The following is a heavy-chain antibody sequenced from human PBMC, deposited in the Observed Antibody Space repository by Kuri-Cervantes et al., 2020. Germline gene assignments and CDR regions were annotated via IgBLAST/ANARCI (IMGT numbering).Heavy chain of an antibody. Sequence: GSLRLSCTVSGGSISSYYWSWIRQPAGKGLEWIGRIYTSGRTNYNPSLKSRVTMSVDTSKNQFSLKLSSVTAADTAVYYCARASKEWLDFDYWGQGTLVTVSS. V-gene: IGHV4-4*07. CDR2: IYTSGRT. D-gene: IGHD6-19*01. CDR3: ARASKEWLDFDY. CDR1: GGSISSYY. J-gene: IGHJ4*02.